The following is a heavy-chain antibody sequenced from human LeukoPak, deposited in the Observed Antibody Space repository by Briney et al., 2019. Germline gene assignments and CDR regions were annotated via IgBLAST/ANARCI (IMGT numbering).Heavy chain of an antibody. J-gene: IGHJ3*02. Sequence: QPGGSLRLSCAASGFTFSSYAMHWVRQAPGKGLEWVAVISYDGSNKYYADSVKGRFTISRDNSKDTLYLQMNSLRAEDTAVYYCARESADSSGYLLTSDAFDIWGQGTMVTVSS. D-gene: IGHD3-22*01. V-gene: IGHV3-30*04. CDR2: ISYDGSNK. CDR3: ARESADSSGYLLTSDAFDI. CDR1: GFTFSSYA.